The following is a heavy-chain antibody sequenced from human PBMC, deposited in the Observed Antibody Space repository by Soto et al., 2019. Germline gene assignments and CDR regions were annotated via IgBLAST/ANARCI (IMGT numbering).Heavy chain of an antibody. D-gene: IGHD2-2*01. Sequence: PSETLSLTCTVSGGSISSGDYYWSWIRQPPGKGLEWIGYIYYSGSTYYNPSLKSRVTISVDTSKNQFSLKLSSVTAADTAVYYCARGPIVVVPAAKNWFDPWGQGTLVTVSS. CDR1: GGSISSGDYY. V-gene: IGHV4-30-4*08. CDR2: IYYSGST. J-gene: IGHJ5*02. CDR3: ARGPIVVVPAAKNWFDP.